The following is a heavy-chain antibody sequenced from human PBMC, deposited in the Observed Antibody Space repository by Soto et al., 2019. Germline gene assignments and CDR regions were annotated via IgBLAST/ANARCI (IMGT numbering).Heavy chain of an antibody. CDR2: INKNGFTI. Sequence: LRLSCAVSGFTLTTYSMNWVRQAPGKGLEWISFINKNGFTIYYADSVKGRFTISRDYAKNSLYLQMDSLRHEDTAVYYCARGAVTGTSIFDYWGLGTLVTVSS. CDR1: GFTLTTYS. V-gene: IGHV3-48*02. J-gene: IGHJ4*02. CDR3: ARGAVTGTSIFDY. D-gene: IGHD6-19*01.